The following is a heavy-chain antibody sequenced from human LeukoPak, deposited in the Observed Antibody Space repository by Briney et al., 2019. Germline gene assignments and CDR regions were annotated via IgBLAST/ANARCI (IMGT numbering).Heavy chain of an antibody. CDR1: GFSLTTSGVG. CDR2: ISWDDNK. V-gene: IGHV2-5*02. D-gene: IGHD3-16*01. Sequence: SGPTLVKPTQTLTLTCTFSGFSLTTSGVGVGWIRQPPGKALRWLALISWDDNKRYSPSLKSRLTITKDTSQDQVVLTMTNMDPVDTATYYCELSTWGSGELDYWGQGTLVTVSS. CDR3: ELSTWGSGELDY. J-gene: IGHJ4*02.